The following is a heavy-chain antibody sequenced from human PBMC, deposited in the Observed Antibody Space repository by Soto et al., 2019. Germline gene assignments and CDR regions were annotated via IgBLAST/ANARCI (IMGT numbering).Heavy chain of an antibody. CDR2: ISSNSDTI. CDR1: GFTADDYA. Sequence: EVQLVESGGGLVQPGRSLRLSCVASGFTADDYAMHWVRQAPGKGLEWVSGISSNSDTIDYADSVKGRFTISRDNAKNSLFLQMSRLRPEDTALYDCAKDMKWGGMTTIHYFDSWGQGTLVTVSS. D-gene: IGHD4-17*01. J-gene: IGHJ4*02. CDR3: AKDMKWGGMTTIHYFDS. V-gene: IGHV3-9*02.